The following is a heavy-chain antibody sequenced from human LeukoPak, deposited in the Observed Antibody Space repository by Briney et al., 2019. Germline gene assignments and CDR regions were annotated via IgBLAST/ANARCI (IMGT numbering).Heavy chain of an antibody. CDR3: ARDPSRGLYYFDH. D-gene: IGHD3/OR15-3a*01. J-gene: IGHJ4*02. Sequence: GGSLRLSCAASGFTFSSYEMNWVRQAPGKGLEWVSVLYSGGSIYYADSVKGRFTISRGNSKNTLYLQMNSLRAEDTAVYYCARDPSRGLYYFDHWGQGTLVIVSS. V-gene: IGHV3-53*01. CDR2: LYSGGSI. CDR1: GFTFSSYE.